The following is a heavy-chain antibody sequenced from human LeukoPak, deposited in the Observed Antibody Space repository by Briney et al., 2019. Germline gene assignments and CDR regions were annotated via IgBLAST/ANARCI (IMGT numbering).Heavy chain of an antibody. Sequence: QTGGSLRLSCAASGFTFSSYWMSWVRQAPGKGLEWVANIKQDGSEKYYVDSVKGRFTISRDNAKNSLYLQMNSLRAEDTAVYYCARALGGPTGYAFDIWGQGKMVTVSS. D-gene: IGHD1-14*01. J-gene: IGHJ3*02. V-gene: IGHV3-7*04. CDR3: ARALGGPTGYAFDI. CDR1: GFTFSSYW. CDR2: IKQDGSEK.